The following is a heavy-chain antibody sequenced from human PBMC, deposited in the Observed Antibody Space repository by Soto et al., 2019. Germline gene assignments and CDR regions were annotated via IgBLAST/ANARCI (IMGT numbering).Heavy chain of an antibody. V-gene: IGHV3-23*01. CDR1: GFTFSSYA. Sequence: ESGGGLVQPGGSLRLSCAASGFTFSSYAMSWVRQAPGKGLEWVSAISGSGGSTYYADSVKGRFTISRDNSKNTLYLQMNSLRAEDTAVYYCAKDGYSNYGFDYYYYGMDVWGQGTTVTVSS. CDR2: ISGSGGST. D-gene: IGHD4-4*01. J-gene: IGHJ6*02. CDR3: AKDGYSNYGFDYYYYGMDV.